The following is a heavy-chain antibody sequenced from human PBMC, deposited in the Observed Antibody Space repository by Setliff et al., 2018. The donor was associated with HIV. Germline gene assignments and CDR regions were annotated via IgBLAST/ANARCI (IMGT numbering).Heavy chain of an antibody. V-gene: IGHV4-34*01. CDR1: GGSFGVSY. CDR2: INHSGIT. J-gene: IGHJ4*02. D-gene: IGHD6-13*01. Sequence: SETLSLTCAVYGGSFGVSYWAWIRQPPGKGLEWIGEINHSGITNSSPALRSRVTISVDTSKNQFSLNLSSVTAADTAVYYCAKLGGSWFFDYWGQGTLVTVSS. CDR3: AKLGGSWFFDY.